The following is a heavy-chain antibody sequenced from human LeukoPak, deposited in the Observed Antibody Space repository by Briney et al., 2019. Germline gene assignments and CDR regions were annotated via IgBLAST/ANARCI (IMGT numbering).Heavy chain of an antibody. D-gene: IGHD3-22*01. CDR3: ARDPPYDSSGYVDY. CDR2: IVPILGIA. Sequence: SVKVSCKASGGTFSSYAISWVRQAPGQGLEWMGRIVPILGIANYAQKFQGRVTITADKSTSTAYIELSSLRSEDTAVYYCARDPPYDSSGYVDYWGQGTLVTVSS. CDR1: GGTFSSYA. J-gene: IGHJ4*02. V-gene: IGHV1-69*04.